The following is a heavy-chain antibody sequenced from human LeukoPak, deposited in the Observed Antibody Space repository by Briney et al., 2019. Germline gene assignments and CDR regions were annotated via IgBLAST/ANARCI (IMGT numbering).Heavy chain of an antibody. CDR3: AKNLYCGGGSCYPSALGMDV. Sequence: GGSLRLSCAASGFTVSSNYMSWVRQAPGKGLEWVSSISGSGNRTYYADSVKGRFTISRDNSKNTLFLQMNSLRAEDTAVYYCAKNLYCGGGSCYPSALGMDVWGQGTTVTVSS. J-gene: IGHJ6*02. CDR2: ISGSGNRT. D-gene: IGHD2-15*01. CDR1: GFTVSSNY. V-gene: IGHV3-23*01.